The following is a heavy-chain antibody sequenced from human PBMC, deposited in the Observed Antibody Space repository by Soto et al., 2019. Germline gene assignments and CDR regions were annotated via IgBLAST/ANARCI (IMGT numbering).Heavy chain of an antibody. Sequence: SETLSLTCTVSGGSISSYYWSWIRQPPGKGLDWIGYIYYSGSTNYNPSLKSRVTISVDTSRNQFSLKVSSVTAADTAVYYCARLGGYCTITSCYGYYGMDVWGQGTTVTVSS. J-gene: IGHJ6*02. V-gene: IGHV4-59*08. CDR2: IYYSGST. CDR3: ARLGGYCTITSCYGYYGMDV. CDR1: GGSISSYY. D-gene: IGHD2-2*01.